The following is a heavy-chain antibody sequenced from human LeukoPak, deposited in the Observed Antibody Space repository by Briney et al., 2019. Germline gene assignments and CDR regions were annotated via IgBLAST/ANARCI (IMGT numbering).Heavy chain of an antibody. D-gene: IGHD2-15*01. Sequence: GESLKISCKGSGYRFTSYCIGWVRQMPGKGLEWMGIIYPGDSDTRYSPSFQGQVTISADKSISTTYLQWNSLKASDTAMYYCARGATPHYFYHMDVWGKGTTVTVSS. V-gene: IGHV5-51*01. CDR2: IYPGDSDT. CDR1: GYRFTSYC. CDR3: ARGATPHYFYHMDV. J-gene: IGHJ6*03.